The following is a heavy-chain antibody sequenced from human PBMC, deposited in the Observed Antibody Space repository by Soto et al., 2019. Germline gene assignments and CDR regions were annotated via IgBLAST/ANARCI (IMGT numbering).Heavy chain of an antibody. CDR2: IIPIFATA. CDR3: AQCLLGVNGYYRIDV. D-gene: IGHD3-16*01. Sequence: QVQLVQSGAEVKKPGSSVKVSCKASGGTFSSYAINGVRQAPGQGLEWMGGIIPIFATADYAQKVQGRFTITGDDSTSTAYMELSSLRSEDTAVYYCAQCLLGVNGYYRIDVWGQGTTVTVSS. V-gene: IGHV1-69*12. CDR1: GGTFSSYA. J-gene: IGHJ6*02.